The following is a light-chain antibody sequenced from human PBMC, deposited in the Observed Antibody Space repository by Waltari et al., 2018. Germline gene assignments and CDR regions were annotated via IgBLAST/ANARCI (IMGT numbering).Light chain of an antibody. CDR2: DAS. V-gene: IGKV1-33*01. CDR1: QDISIY. J-gene: IGKJ1*01. CDR3: QQYKDLPRT. Sequence: DIQMTQSPSSMSASVGDRVSITCQASQDISIYLSWYPQQPGKAPKVLIYDASNFETGVPSRFTGSRSGTDFTFTISSLQPEDIATYYCQQYKDLPRTFGQGTKVEIK.